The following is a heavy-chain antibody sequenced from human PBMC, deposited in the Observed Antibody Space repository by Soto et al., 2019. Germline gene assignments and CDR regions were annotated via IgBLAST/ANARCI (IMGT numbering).Heavy chain of an antibody. CDR3: VKEWTPRRAFDH. D-gene: IGHD5-12*01. Sequence: EVQLLESGGGLVQPGWSLRLSCAASRFMFSRYAMSWVRQAPGKGLEWVSGISGSGDSTFYADSVKGRFTITRDNSKNTVFLQMNDLRVEDTAKYYCVKEWTPRRAFDHWGQGTLVTVSS. CDR2: ISGSGDST. V-gene: IGHV3-23*01. J-gene: IGHJ4*02. CDR1: RFMFSRYA.